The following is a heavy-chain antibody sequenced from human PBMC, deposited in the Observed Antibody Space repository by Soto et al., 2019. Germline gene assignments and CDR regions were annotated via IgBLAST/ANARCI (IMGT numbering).Heavy chain of an antibody. J-gene: IGHJ4*02. CDR1: GFTFSSYG. CDR3: ARDMNDNGDYVGDY. Sequence: QVQLVESGGGVVQPGRSVRLSCAASGFTFSSYGMHWVRQAPGKGLEWVAVIWYDGSNKYYADSVKGRFTISRDNSKNTLYLQMNSLRAEDTAEYYCARDMNDNGDYVGDYWGQGTLVTVSS. D-gene: IGHD4-17*01. V-gene: IGHV3-33*01. CDR2: IWYDGSNK.